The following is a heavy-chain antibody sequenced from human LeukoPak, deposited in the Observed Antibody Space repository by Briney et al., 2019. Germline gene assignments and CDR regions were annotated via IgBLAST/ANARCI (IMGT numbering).Heavy chain of an antibody. J-gene: IGHJ4*02. CDR1: GYTFTNYD. V-gene: IGHV1-8*01. CDR3: ARSEKTKQPLGY. Sequence: ASVKVSCKASGYTFTNYDINWVRQATGQGLEWMAWMNPSSGNTGYAQKFQGRITLTRNTSISTAYMELSSLASADTAVYYCARSEKTKQPLGYWGQGTLVTVSS. D-gene: IGHD7-27*01. CDR2: MNPSSGNT.